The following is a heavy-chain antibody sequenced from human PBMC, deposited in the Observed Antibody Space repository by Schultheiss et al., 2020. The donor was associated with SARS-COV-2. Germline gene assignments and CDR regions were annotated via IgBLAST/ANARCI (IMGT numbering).Heavy chain of an antibody. D-gene: IGHD4-17*01. CDR1: GFSFDDYA. V-gene: IGHV3-23*01. CDR2: ISGSGGST. J-gene: IGHJ4*02. CDR3: AKEDYGDSFDY. Sequence: GGSLRLSCAASGFSFDDYAMHWVRQAPGKGLEWVSGISGSGGSTYYADSVKGRFTISRDNSKNTLYLQMNSLRAEDTAVYYCAKEDYGDSFDYWGQGTLVTVSS.